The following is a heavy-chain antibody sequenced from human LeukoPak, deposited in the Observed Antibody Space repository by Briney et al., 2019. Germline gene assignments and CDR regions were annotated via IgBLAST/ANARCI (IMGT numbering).Heavy chain of an antibody. J-gene: IGHJ3*02. Sequence: PSEILSLTCAVYGGSFSGYYWSWIRQPPGKGLEWIGEINHSGSTNYNPSLKSRLTISVDTSKNQFSLKLSSVTAADTAVYYCARGLRLLPPRFDIWGQGTMVTVSS. D-gene: IGHD2-15*01. CDR2: INHSGST. CDR3: ARGLRLLPPRFDI. CDR1: GGSFSGYY. V-gene: IGHV4-34*01.